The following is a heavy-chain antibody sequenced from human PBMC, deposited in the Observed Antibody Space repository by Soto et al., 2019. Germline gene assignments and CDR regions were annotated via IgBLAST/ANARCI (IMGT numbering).Heavy chain of an antibody. V-gene: IGHV3-15*01. CDR1: GLSVSYAW. D-gene: IGHD2-15*01. CDR3: TTDGEGYCSGGSCGIDAFDI. CDR2: IKSKTDGGTT. J-gene: IGHJ3*02. Sequence: EVQLVESGGGLVKPGGSLRLSCAASGLSVSYAWMDWVRQAPGKGLEWVGRIKSKTDGGTTDYAAPVKGRFTISRDDSKNTLYLQMNSLKTEDTAVYYCTTDGEGYCSGGSCGIDAFDIWGQGTMVTVSS.